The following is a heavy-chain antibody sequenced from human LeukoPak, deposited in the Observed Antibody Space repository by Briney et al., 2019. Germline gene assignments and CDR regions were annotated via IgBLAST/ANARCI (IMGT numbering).Heavy chain of an antibody. J-gene: IGHJ4*02. CDR2: IIPILGIA. CDR3: ARDASYGDYRGY. D-gene: IGHD4-17*01. CDR1: GGTFSSYA. Sequence: GASVKVSCKASGGTFSSYAISWVRQAPGQGLEWMGRIIPILGIANYARKFQGRVTITADKSTSTANMELSSLRSEDTAVYYCARDASYGDYRGYWGQGTLVTVSS. V-gene: IGHV1-69*04.